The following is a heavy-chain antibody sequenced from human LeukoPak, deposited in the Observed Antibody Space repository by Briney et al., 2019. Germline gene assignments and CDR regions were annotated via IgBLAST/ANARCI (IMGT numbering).Heavy chain of an antibody. CDR2: IYYSGSN. D-gene: IGHD1-26*01. Sequence: SETLSLTCTVSGGSIISDYWSWFRQPPGKGLEWIGYIYYSGSNNYHTSLKSRATILVDTSKNQFSLKLSSVTAADTAVYYCARWTYSGSYYYMDVWGKGTTVTVSS. J-gene: IGHJ6*03. CDR3: ARWTYSGSYYYMDV. CDR1: GGSIISDY. V-gene: IGHV4-59*01.